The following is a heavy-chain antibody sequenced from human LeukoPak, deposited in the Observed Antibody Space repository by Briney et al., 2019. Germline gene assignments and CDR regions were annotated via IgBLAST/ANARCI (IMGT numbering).Heavy chain of an antibody. D-gene: IGHD1-26*01. V-gene: IGHV3-30*04. Sequence: QTGGSLRLSCAASGFTFSSHAMHWVRQAPGKGLEWVAVISYDGSNKKYADSVKGRFTISRDNSKNSLYLQMNSLRAEDTALYYCAKDNSVVGATWFDYWGQGTLVTVSS. CDR3: AKDNSVVGATWFDY. CDR1: GFTFSSHA. CDR2: ISYDGSNK. J-gene: IGHJ4*02.